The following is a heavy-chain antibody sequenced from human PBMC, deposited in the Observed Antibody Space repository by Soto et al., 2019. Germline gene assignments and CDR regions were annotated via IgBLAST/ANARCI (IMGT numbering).Heavy chain of an antibody. CDR3: ARNVDTSKAYYFDS. Sequence: EALSLISTYSGGCMTNYYWGWIRQPPGKGLEWIGYIHYSGSTNYNPSLKSRVTISVDTSKNEFSLNLHFLTAADTAVYFCARNVDTSKAYYFDSWGQGMLVTVSS. CDR2: IHYSGST. J-gene: IGHJ4*02. V-gene: IGHV4-59*01. D-gene: IGHD5-18*01. CDR1: GGCMTNYY.